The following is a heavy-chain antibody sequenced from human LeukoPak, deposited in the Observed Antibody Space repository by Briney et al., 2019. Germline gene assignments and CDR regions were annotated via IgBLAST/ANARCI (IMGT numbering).Heavy chain of an antibody. CDR3: ARERGITIFGVVITGSGYYGMDV. CDR2: ISGSGGST. Sequence: AGGSLRLSCAASGFTFSSYAMSWVRQAPGKGLGWVSAISGSGGSTYYADSVKGRFTISRDNSKNTLYLQMNSLRAEDTAVYYCARERGITIFGVVITGSGYYGMDVWGQGTTVTVSS. V-gene: IGHV3-23*01. D-gene: IGHD3-3*01. CDR1: GFTFSSYA. J-gene: IGHJ6*02.